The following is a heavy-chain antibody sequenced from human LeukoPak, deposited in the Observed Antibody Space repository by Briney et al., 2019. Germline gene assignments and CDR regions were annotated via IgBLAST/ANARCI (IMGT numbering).Heavy chain of an antibody. CDR2: FDTEDGET. CDR1: GYTLTELS. D-gene: IGHD3-10*01. V-gene: IGHV1-24*01. J-gene: IGHJ4*02. CDR3: ARGRLAYYYGSGSYYGFDY. Sequence: GASVKVSCKVSGYTLTELSMHWVRQAPGEGLEWMGGFDTEDGETIYAQKFQGRVTMTEDTSTDTAYMELSSLRSEDTAVYYCARGRLAYYYGSGSYYGFDYWGQGTLVTVSS.